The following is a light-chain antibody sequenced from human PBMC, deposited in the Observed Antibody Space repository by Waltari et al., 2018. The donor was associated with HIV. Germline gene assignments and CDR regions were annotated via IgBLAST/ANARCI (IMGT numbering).Light chain of an antibody. V-gene: IGKV1-39*01. CDR1: QNIRDY. CDR3: QQSYSTLWT. Sequence: DIQMTQSPSSLSASVGDRVTITCRASQNIRDYLNWYQQKPGNAPKLLIYAASSLQSGVPSRFSGSGSGTDFTLTISSLQPEDFATYYCQQSYSTLWTFGQGTKVEIK. J-gene: IGKJ1*01. CDR2: AAS.